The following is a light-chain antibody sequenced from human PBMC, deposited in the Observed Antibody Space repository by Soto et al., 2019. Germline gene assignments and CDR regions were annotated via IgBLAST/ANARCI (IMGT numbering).Light chain of an antibody. V-gene: IGLV1-40*01. CDR2: ANS. J-gene: IGLJ1*01. CDR3: CSYAGSSTYV. Sequence: QSVLTQPPSVSGAPGQRVTISCTGSSSNIGADYDVHWYQQLPGTAPKLLIYANSNRPSGVSNRFSGSKSGNTASLTISGLQAEDEADYYCCSYAGSSTYVFGTGTKVTVL. CDR1: SSNIGADYD.